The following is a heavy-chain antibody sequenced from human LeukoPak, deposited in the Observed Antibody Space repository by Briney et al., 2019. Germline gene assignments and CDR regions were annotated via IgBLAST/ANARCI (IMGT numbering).Heavy chain of an antibody. CDR2: ISWNSGSI. CDR3: AKDIQEYQLPSYYMDV. CDR1: GFTFDDYA. J-gene: IGHJ6*03. V-gene: IGHV3-9*01. D-gene: IGHD2-2*01. Sequence: PGRSLRLSCAASGFTFDDYAMHWVRQAPGKGLEWVSGISWNSGSIGYADSVKGRFTISRDNAKNSLYLQMNSLRAEDTALYYCAKDIQEYQLPSYYMDVWGKGTTVTVSS.